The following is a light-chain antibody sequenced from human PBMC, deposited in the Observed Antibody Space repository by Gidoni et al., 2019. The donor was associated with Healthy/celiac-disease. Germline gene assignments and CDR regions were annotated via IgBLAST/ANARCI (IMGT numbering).Light chain of an antibody. Sequence: EIVMTQSPATLSVSPGESATLSCRASQSVNSNLAWYQQKPGPAPRLLIYGASTRATGIPARFSGSGSGTEFTLTISSLQSEDFAVYYCQQYNNWPPYTFGQGTKLEIK. CDR3: QQYNNWPPYT. V-gene: IGKV3-15*01. CDR2: GAS. CDR1: QSVNSN. J-gene: IGKJ2*01.